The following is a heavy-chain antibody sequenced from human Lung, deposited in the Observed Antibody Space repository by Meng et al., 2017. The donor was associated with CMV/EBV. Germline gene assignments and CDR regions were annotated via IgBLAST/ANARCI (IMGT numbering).Heavy chain of an antibody. CDR1: GGSISISTW. Sequence: QMQLQESGPGLVKPSGTLSLPCAGSGGSISISTWWSWVRQPPGKGLEWIGEIYHSGGTNYNPSLRGRVTISLDKSKNQFSLTLRSVTAADTAVYYCARGPYATGWAGWGQGTLVTVSS. CDR3: ARGPYATGWAG. V-gene: IGHV4-4*02. D-gene: IGHD6-19*01. J-gene: IGHJ4*02. CDR2: IYHSGGT.